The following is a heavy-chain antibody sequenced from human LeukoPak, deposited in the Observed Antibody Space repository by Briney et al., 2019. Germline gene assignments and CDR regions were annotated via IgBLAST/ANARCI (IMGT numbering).Heavy chain of an antibody. CDR1: GFTFSYAW. D-gene: IGHD3-9*01. J-gene: IGHJ4*02. CDR2: IKSKAGGGTI. CDR3: STARDPGYYPDY. V-gene: IGHV3-15*01. Sequence: GGSLRLSCAGSGFTFSYAWMNWVRQAPGKGLEWVGRIKSKAGGGTIDYAAPVKGRFTISRDDSKNTLYLQMNNLKTEDTAVYYCSTARDPGYYPDYWGQGILVTVSS.